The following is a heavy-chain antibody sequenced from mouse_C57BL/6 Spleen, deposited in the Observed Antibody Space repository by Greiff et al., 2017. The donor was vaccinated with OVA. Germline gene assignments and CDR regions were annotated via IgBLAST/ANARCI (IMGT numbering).Heavy chain of an antibody. CDR3: AREGYYGGCAY. J-gene: IGHJ3*01. CDR2: ISSRGST. D-gene: IGHD1-1*01. Sequence: EVQLQESGPGMVKPSQSLSLTCTVPGYSITSGSDWHWLRHFPGTKLEWMGYISSRGSTHSHPSLHSRISITHDTSKNHVFLKLNSVTTEDTATYDCAREGYYGGCAYWGQGTLVTVSA. V-gene: IGHV3-1*01. CDR1: GYSITSGSD.